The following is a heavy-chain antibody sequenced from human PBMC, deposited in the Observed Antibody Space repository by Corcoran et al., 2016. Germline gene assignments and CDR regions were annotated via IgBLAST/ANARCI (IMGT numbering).Heavy chain of an antibody. CDR3: TRGGYCSGASCPQRRYYYYGMDV. J-gene: IGHJ6*02. CDR2: ISAYNGNT. CDR1: GYTFTSYG. V-gene: IGHV1-18*01. Sequence: QVQLVQSGAELKKPGASVKVSCKASGYTFTSYGISWVRQAPGQGLEWMGWISAYNGNTNYAQKLQGRVTMTTDTSTSTAYMELRSLRSDDTAVYYWTRGGYCSGASCPQRRYYYYGMDVWGQGTTVTVSS. D-gene: IGHD2-15*01.